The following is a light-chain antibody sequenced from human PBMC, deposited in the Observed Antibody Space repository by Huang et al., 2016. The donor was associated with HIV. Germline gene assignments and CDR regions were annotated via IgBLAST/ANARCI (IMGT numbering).Light chain of an antibody. CDR1: QNIMYN. CDR3: QQYHAWPPVT. CDR2: GTS. V-gene: IGKV3-15*01. J-gene: IGKJ1*01. Sequence: EIMMTQSPDTLSVSPGERATLSCRASQNIMYNLAWYQQSPGQAPRRLIYGTSTRASGISGRFSGSGSGTEFTLTISSLQSDDLGVYYCQQYHAWPPVTFGQGTKVEI.